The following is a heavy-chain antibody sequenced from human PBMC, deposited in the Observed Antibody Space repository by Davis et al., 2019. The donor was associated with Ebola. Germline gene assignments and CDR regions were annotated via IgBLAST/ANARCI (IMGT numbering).Heavy chain of an antibody. CDR3: AYFTRDFYYSYCMDV. J-gene: IGHJ6*03. Sequence: GESLKISCAASGFTFTSYTMNWVRQAPGKGLEWVSSISSSSSFIYYADSVKGRFTISRDNAKNSLFLQMNSLRAEDTAVYYCAYFTRDFYYSYCMDVWGIGTTVTVSS. V-gene: IGHV3-21*01. D-gene: IGHD2-21*01. CDR1: GFTFTSYT. CDR2: ISSSSSFI.